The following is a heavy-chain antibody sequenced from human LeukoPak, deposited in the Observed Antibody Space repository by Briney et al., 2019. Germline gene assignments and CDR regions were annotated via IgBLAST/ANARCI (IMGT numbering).Heavy chain of an antibody. Sequence: GGSLRLSCATSGFTFSDHYMTWIRQAPGKGLEWVANIKQDGSEKYYVDSVKGRFTISRDNAKNSLYLQMNSLRAEDTAVYYCARGVTTVLLYYFDYWGQGALVTVSS. CDR1: GFTFSDHY. CDR2: IKQDGSEK. CDR3: ARGVTTVLLYYFDY. V-gene: IGHV3-7*01. J-gene: IGHJ4*02. D-gene: IGHD4-11*01.